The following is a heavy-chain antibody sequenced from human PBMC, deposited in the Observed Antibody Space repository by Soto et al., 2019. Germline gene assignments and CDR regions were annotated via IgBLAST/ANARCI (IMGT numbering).Heavy chain of an antibody. CDR3: ARDPGSSWYLYRGEYYYGMDV. Sequence: SVKVSCKASGGTFSSYAISWVRQAPGQGLEWMGGIIPIFGTANYAQKFQGRVTITADESTSTAYMELSSLRSEDTAVYYCARDPGSSWYLYRGEYYYGMDVWGQGTTVTVSS. CDR2: IIPIFGTA. D-gene: IGHD6-13*01. V-gene: IGHV1-69*13. J-gene: IGHJ6*01. CDR1: GGTFSSYA.